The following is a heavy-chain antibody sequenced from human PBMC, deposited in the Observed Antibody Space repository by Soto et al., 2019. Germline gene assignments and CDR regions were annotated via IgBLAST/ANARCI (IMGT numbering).Heavy chain of an antibody. CDR1: GFSLSTSGVG. Sequence: QITLKESGPTLVKPTQTLTLTCTFSGFSLSTSGVGVGWIRQPPGKALEWLALIYWDDDKRYSPSLKSRLTXTXXPSKHQVVLTMTNMDPVDTATYYCAHRALWGEFDYWGQGTLVTVSS. CDR3: AHRALWGEFDY. CDR2: IYWDDDK. V-gene: IGHV2-5*02. D-gene: IGHD3-16*01. J-gene: IGHJ4*02.